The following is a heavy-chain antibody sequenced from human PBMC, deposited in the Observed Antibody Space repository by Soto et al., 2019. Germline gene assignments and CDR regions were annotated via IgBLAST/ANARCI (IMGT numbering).Heavy chain of an antibody. D-gene: IGHD1-1*01. J-gene: IGHJ4*02. CDR3: VRDPGNRNYFDS. CDR1: GYTFTAFS. Sequence: QVQLVQSGAEEKKPGASVKVSCKASGYTFTAFSIHWVRQAPGQRLEWMGYLNTGNGDTRYSQKFQGRLTITRDTSASTAYMELSSLRSEDTAIYYCVRDPGNRNYFDSWGQGTLVSVSS. V-gene: IGHV1-3*05. CDR2: LNTGNGDT.